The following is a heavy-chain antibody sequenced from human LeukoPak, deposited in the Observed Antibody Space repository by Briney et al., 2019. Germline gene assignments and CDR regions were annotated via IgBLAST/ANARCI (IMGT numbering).Heavy chain of an antibody. D-gene: IGHD6-19*01. CDR3: ANRDSSGCD. CDR1: GFTFSSYG. V-gene: IGHV3-33*06. J-gene: IGHJ4*02. CDR2: IWYDGSNK. Sequence: PGGSLRLSCAASGFTFSSYGVHWVRQAPGKGLEWVAVIWYDGSNKYYADSVKGRFTISRDNSKNTLYLQMNSLRAEDTAVYYCANRDSSGCDWGQGTLVTVSS.